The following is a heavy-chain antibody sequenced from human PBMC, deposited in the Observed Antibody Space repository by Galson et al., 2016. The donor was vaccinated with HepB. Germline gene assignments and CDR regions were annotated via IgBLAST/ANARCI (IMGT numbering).Heavy chain of an antibody. Sequence: SLRLSCAASGFTFSNAWMSWVRQAPGKGLEWVGRIKSKTDGGTTDYAAPVKGRFTISRDNPKTTLYLQMNSLRDEDTAMYYCKTAAVGPSASDYWGQGTLVTVSS. D-gene: IGHD6-13*01. V-gene: IGHV3-15*01. CDR1: GFTFSNAW. CDR3: KTAAVGPSASDY. CDR2: IKSKTDGGTT. J-gene: IGHJ4*02.